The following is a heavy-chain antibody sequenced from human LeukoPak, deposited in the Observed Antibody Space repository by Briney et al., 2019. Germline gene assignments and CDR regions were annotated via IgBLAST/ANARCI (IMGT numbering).Heavy chain of an antibody. V-gene: IGHV3-74*01. CDR1: GFTFSSHW. J-gene: IGHJ3*02. Sequence: GGSLRLSCAASGFTFSSHWMHWVRQAPEKGLEWVSRINTDGSSTSYADSVKGRFTISRDNANNTLYLQMNSRRAEDTAVYYCARDRDSSGWKGAFDIWGQGTMVTVSS. D-gene: IGHD6-19*01. CDR3: ARDRDSSGWKGAFDI. CDR2: INTDGSST.